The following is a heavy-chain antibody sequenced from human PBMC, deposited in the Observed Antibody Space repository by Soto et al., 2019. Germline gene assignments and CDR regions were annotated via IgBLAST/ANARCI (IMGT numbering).Heavy chain of an antibody. Sequence: GASVKVSCKASGYTFTSYAMHWVRQAPGQRLEWMGWINAGNGNTKYSQKFQGRVTITRDTSASTAYMELSSLRSEDTAVYYCARAGPYCSSTSCPTVFDYWGQGTLVTVSS. D-gene: IGHD2-2*01. V-gene: IGHV1-3*01. CDR2: INAGNGNT. J-gene: IGHJ4*02. CDR1: GYTFTSYA. CDR3: ARAGPYCSSTSCPTVFDY.